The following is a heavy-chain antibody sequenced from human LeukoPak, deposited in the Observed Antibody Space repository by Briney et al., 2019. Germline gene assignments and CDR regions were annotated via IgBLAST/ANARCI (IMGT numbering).Heavy chain of an antibody. Sequence: GGSLRLSCVASGLTFDDYGMSWVRQAPGKGLEWVSGINWNGGTTTYADSVKGRFAISRDNAKNSLYLQMNSLRVEDTAFYYCARNSGANVYTYSFQYWGRGTLVTVSS. V-gene: IGHV3-20*04. CDR3: ARNSGANVYTYSFQY. CDR2: INWNGGTT. D-gene: IGHD1-26*01. J-gene: IGHJ4*02. CDR1: GLTFDDYG.